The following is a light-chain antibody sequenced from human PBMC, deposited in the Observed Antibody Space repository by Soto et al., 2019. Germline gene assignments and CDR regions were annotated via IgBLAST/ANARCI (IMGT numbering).Light chain of an antibody. Sequence: DIQMKQSPATLSASVGDRVTITSRASQNINRWLAWYPQKPGKAPQLLIYKASDLDSGVPSRFSGSGSGTDFTLTISSLQPDDFATYCCQQYSSYWTFGQGTMV. CDR2: KAS. CDR1: QNINRW. J-gene: IGKJ1*01. V-gene: IGKV1-5*03. CDR3: QQYSSYWT.